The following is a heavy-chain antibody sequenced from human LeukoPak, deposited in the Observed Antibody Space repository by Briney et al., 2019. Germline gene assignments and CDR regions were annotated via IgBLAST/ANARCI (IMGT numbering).Heavy chain of an antibody. J-gene: IGHJ6*04. CDR3: ATASPRDDILTGYPHSYYYGMDV. V-gene: IGHV1-24*01. CDR2: FDPEDGET. CDR1: GYTLTELS. Sequence: ASVKVSCRVSGYTLTELSMHWVRQAPGKGLEWMGGFDPEDGETIYAQKFQGRVTMTEDTSTDTAYMELSSLRSEGTAVYYCATASPRDDILTGYPHSYYYGMDVWGKGTTVTVSS. D-gene: IGHD3-9*01.